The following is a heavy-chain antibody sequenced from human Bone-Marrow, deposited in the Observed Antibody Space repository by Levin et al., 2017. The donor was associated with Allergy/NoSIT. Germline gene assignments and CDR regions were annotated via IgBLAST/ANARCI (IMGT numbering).Heavy chain of an antibody. V-gene: IGHV1-18*01. D-gene: IGHD3-22*01. CDR3: ATRTTYYSDSFDI. CDR2: ISGNSDNT. J-gene: IGHJ3*02. CDR1: GNIFINYG. Sequence: GESLKISCKASGNIFINYGIHWVRQAPGQGLEWMGWISGNSDNTNYEQRLQGRLTLTTDTYTSTAYMELGSLRSDDTAVYYCATRTTYYSDSFDIWGQGTMVTVSS.